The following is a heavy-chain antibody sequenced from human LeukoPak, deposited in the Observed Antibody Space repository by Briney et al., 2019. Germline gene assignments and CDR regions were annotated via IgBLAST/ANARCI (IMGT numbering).Heavy chain of an antibody. Sequence: PGGSLRLSCVASGFTFSDYSMNWVRQAPGKGLEWVSSITSASSYMYYADSVRGRFTISRDNAKSSLYLQMNSLRAEDTAVYYCASPYCSTTSCSTLHDFWGQGTLVTVSS. V-gene: IGHV3-21*01. CDR1: GFTFSDYS. J-gene: IGHJ4*02. CDR3: ASPYCSTTSCSTLHDF. CDR2: ITSASSYM. D-gene: IGHD2-2*01.